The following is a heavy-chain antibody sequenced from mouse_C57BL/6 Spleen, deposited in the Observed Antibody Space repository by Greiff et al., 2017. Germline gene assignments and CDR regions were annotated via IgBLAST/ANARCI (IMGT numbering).Heavy chain of an antibody. V-gene: IGHV1-7*01. Sequence: VQLQQSGAELAKPGASVKLSCKASGYTFTSYWMHWAKQRPGQGLEWIGYINPSSGYTKYNQKFKDKATLTADKSSSTAYMQLSSLTYEDSAVYYCARFITTVVEAMDYWGQGTSVTVSS. J-gene: IGHJ4*01. CDR1: GYTFTSYW. CDR2: INPSSGYT. CDR3: ARFITTVVEAMDY. D-gene: IGHD1-1*01.